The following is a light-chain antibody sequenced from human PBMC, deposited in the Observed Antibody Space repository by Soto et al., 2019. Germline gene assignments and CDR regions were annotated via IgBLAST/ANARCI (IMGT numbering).Light chain of an antibody. CDR3: SSYAGSNFVV. CDR2: EVN. J-gene: IGLJ2*01. Sequence: QSALTQPPSASGSPGQSVTISCTGTSSDVGGYKYVSWYRQHPGKAPKLMIYEVNKRPSVVPDRFSGSKSGNTASLTVSGLQDEDEAAYYCSSYAGSNFVVFGGGTKLTVL. CDR1: SSDVGGYKY. V-gene: IGLV2-8*01.